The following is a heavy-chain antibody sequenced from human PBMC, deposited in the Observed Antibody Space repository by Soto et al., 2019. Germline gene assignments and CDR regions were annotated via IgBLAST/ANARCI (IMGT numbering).Heavy chain of an antibody. V-gene: IGHV4-59*01. CDR3: ARDTAMVTNPLDYYYGMDV. CDR1: GGSISSYY. Sequence: SETLSLTCTVSGGSISSYYWSWIRQPPGKGLEWIGYIYYSGSTNYNPSLKSRVTISVDTSKNQFSLKLSSVTAADTAVYYCARDTAMVTNPLDYYYGMDVWGQGTTVTVS. D-gene: IGHD5-18*01. CDR2: IYYSGST. J-gene: IGHJ6*02.